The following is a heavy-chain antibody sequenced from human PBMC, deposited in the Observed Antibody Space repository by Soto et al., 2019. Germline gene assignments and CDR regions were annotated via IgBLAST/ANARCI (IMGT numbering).Heavy chain of an antibody. D-gene: IGHD1-26*01. J-gene: IGHJ4*02. CDR1: GFTFSTYG. Sequence: PGGSLRLSCVGSGFTFSTYGLHWVRQAPGKGLEWVAFISQSSGEVYYADSVKGRFTISRDNSKNSLSLQMTSLRTEDAAVYYCARDGFLYSRDVYYDYWGQGALVTVSS. CDR3: ARDGFLYSRDVYYDY. CDR2: ISQSSGEV. V-gene: IGHV3-30-3*01.